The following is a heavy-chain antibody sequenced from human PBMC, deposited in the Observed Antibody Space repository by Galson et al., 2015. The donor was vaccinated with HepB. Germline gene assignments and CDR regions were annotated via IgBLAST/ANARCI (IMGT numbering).Heavy chain of an antibody. CDR1: GFTFSSYA. CDR2: ISGSGGST. J-gene: IGHJ5*02. Sequence: SLRLSCAASGFTFSSYAMSWVRQAPGKGLEWVSAISGSGGSTYYADSVKGRFTISRDNSKNTLYLQMNSLRAEDTAVYYCATMVRGVKGWFDPWGQGTLVTVSS. CDR3: ATMVRGVKGWFDP. D-gene: IGHD3-10*01. V-gene: IGHV3-23*01.